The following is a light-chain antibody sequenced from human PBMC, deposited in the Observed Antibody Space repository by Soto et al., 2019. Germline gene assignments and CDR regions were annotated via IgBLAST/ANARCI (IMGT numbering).Light chain of an antibody. CDR2: DTS. V-gene: IGKV3-11*01. CDR3: QQRSNWPPIT. Sequence: EIVLTQSPATLSLSPGERATLSCRASQSVSSYLAWYQQKPSQAPRLLIYDTSNRATGIPARLSGSGSGTDFTLTISSLESEDFAVYYCQQRSNWPPITFGQATRLEIK. CDR1: QSVSSY. J-gene: IGKJ5*01.